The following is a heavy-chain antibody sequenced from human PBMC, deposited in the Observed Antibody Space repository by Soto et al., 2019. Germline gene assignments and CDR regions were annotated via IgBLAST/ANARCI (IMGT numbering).Heavy chain of an antibody. V-gene: IGHV3-66*01. J-gene: IGHJ3*01. CDR2: IYSGGST. CDR3: ARDTHNWNDYSYGFDV. D-gene: IGHD1-1*01. CDR1: GFTVSSNY. Sequence: GGSLRLSCAASGFTVSSNYMSWVRQAPGKGLEWVSVIYSGGSTYYAYSVKRRFIISRDNSKNTLYLQMNSLRAEDTVVYYCARDTHNWNDYSYGFDVWGQGTMVTVSS.